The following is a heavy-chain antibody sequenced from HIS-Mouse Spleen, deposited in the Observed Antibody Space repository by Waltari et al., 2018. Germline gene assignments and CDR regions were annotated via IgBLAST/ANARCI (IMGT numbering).Heavy chain of an antibody. Sequence: QVQLQESGPGLVKPSETLSLTCTVSGYSISSGYYWGLIRPPPGKGLEWIGSIYHSGSTYYNPSLKSRVTISVDTSKNQFSLKLSSVTAADTAVYYCARELPLRGYSYGYLDYWGQGTLVTVSS. J-gene: IGHJ4*02. V-gene: IGHV4-38-2*02. D-gene: IGHD5-18*01. CDR1: GYSISSGYY. CDR3: ARELPLRGYSYGYLDY. CDR2: IYHSGST.